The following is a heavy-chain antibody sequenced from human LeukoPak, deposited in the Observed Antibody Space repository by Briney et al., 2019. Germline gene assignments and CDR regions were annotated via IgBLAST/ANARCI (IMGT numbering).Heavy chain of an antibody. CDR2: ISYDGSNK. CDR1: GFPFSSYG. Sequence: GGSLRFSCAASGFPFSSYGLHWVRKAPGKGLEGVAVISYDGSNKYYADSVKGRFTISRDNSKNTLYLQMNSLRAEDTAVYYCAKGLERLTYYYYGMDVWGKGTTVTVSS. V-gene: IGHV3-30*18. D-gene: IGHD1-1*01. CDR3: AKGLERLTYYYYGMDV. J-gene: IGHJ6*04.